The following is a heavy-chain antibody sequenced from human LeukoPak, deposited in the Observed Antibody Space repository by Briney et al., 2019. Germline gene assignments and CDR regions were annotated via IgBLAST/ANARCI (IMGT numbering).Heavy chain of an antibody. CDR2: IKHDGSEK. CDR1: GFIFTNYF. J-gene: IGHJ4*02. CDR3: ATDRGWRTSGYYLHYFEY. V-gene: IGHV3-7*01. D-gene: IGHD3-3*01. Sequence: GGSLRLSCAASGFIFTNYFMGWVRQAPGKGLEWVASIKHDGSEKYYVDSVRGRFTISRDNTMNSLYLQMSSLRAEDTAVYYCATDRGWRTSGYYLHYFEYWGQGTLVTYSS.